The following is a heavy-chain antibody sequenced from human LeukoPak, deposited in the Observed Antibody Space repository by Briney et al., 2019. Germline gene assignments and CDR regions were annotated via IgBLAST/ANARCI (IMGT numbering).Heavy chain of an antibody. Sequence: GGSLTLSCAASQFTFTSYSMTWVRQAPGKGLEWVPAISGGGGSTFYADSVKGRFTISRDNIRNVVFLQMNSLRAEDTAVYYCAKSVGDGDKIYYYFYYMDVWGKGTTVTVS. CDR3: AKSVGDGDKIYYYFYYMDV. D-gene: IGHD5-24*01. CDR2: ISGGGGST. J-gene: IGHJ6*03. CDR1: QFTFTSYS. V-gene: IGHV3-23*01.